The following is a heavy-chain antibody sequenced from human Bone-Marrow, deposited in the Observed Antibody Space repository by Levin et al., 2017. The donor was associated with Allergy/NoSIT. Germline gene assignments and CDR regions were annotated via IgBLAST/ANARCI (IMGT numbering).Heavy chain of an antibody. CDR1: GFTVSSNY. CDR3: ARDQGTYYYDSSGYNDAFDI. Sequence: PGGSLRLSCAASGFTVSSNYMSWVRQAPGKGLEWVSVIYSGGSTYYADSVKGRFTISRDNSKNTLYLQMNSLRAEDTAVYYCARDQGTYYYDSSGYNDAFDIWGQGTMVTVSS. CDR2: IYSGGST. D-gene: IGHD3-22*01. J-gene: IGHJ3*02. V-gene: IGHV3-66*01.